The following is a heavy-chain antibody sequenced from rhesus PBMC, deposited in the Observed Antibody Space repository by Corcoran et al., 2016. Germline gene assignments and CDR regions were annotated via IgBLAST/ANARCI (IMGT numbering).Heavy chain of an antibody. J-gene: IGHJ1*01. V-gene: IGHV4-122*02. D-gene: IGHD1-20*01. CDR2: ITYSGST. CDR1: GGSISSGYYY. CDR3: ASAYSWNTPPGGYFEF. Sequence: QVQLQESGPGLVKPSETLSLTCAVSGGSISSGYYYWSWIRQPPGQGLEWIGYITYSGSTSYNPSLKSRVTISRDTSKNHFSLKLSSVTAADTAVYYCASAYSWNTPPGGYFEFWGQGALVTVSS.